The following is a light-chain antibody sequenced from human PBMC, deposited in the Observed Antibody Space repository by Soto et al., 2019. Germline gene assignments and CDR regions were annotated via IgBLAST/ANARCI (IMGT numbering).Light chain of an antibody. J-gene: IGLJ1*01. CDR2: DVS. Sequence: QSEITQPAYMFDSPGHWITNSCVGTSGDIGDYNYVSWYQQHPGKVPKVIIYDVSNRPSGVSYRFSGTKSGNTASLTVSGLQAEYEADYYCCSYTRSGTLFFGTGTKVTVL. CDR3: CSYTRSGTLF. V-gene: IGLV2-14*01. CDR1: SGDIGDYNY.